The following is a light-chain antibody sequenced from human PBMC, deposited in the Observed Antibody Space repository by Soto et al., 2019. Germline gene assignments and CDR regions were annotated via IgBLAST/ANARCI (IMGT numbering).Light chain of an antibody. CDR3: QQRTNWPRSFT. CDR2: DTS. CDR1: QSVSNY. V-gene: IGKV3-11*01. Sequence: EIVLTQSPATLSLSPGERATLSCRASQSVSNYLAWYQQKPGQAPRLLIYDTSNRATGIPARFSGSGSGTDFTLTISSLETEDFAVYYCQQRTNWPRSFTFGPGTKVDLK. J-gene: IGKJ3*01.